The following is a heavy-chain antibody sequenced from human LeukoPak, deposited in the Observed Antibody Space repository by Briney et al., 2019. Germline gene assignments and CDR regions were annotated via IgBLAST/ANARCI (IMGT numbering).Heavy chain of an antibody. J-gene: IGHJ4*02. CDR2: ISTDNGDT. Sequence: VASVKVSCKASGYNFNNYGITWVRQAPGQGLEWTGRISTDNGDTTYAQKFQGRVTITADKSTSTAYMELSSLRSEDTAVYYCARGKKLTGDTWYFDYWGQGTLVTVSS. CDR3: ARGKKLTGDTWYFDY. CDR1: GYNFNNYG. V-gene: IGHV1-18*01. D-gene: IGHD7-27*01.